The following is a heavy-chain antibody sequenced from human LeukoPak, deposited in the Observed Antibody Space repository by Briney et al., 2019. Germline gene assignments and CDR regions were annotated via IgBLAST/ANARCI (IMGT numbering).Heavy chain of an antibody. CDR2: INPSGGST. CDR1: GYTITSYY. D-gene: IGHD3-22*01. V-gene: IGHV1-46*01. CDR3: ARDLYYYDSSGYYYDSGDY. Sequence: ASVKVSCKASGYTITSYYMHWVRQAPGQGLEWMGIINPSGGSTSYAQKFQGRVTMTRDTSTSTVYMELSSLRSEDTAVYYCARDLYYYDSSGYYYDSGDYWGQGTLVTVSS. J-gene: IGHJ4*02.